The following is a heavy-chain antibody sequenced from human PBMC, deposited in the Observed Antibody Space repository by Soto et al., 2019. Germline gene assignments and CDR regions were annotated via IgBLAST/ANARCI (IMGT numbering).Heavy chain of an antibody. J-gene: IGHJ5*02. CDR3: AKGGYTYCLDP. Sequence: EVQLLESGGGSAQPGGSLRLSCAASGFSFSSSAMSWVRQAPGKGLEWVSAISESGDNTFYADSVKGRFTISRENSNNALYLQMDTLRAEDTALYFCAKGGYTYCLDPWGQGTLVTVSS. V-gene: IGHV3-23*01. CDR1: GFSFSSSA. D-gene: IGHD5-18*01. CDR2: ISESGDNT.